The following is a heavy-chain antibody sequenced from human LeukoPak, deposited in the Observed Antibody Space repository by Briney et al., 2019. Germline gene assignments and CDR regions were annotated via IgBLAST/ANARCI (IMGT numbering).Heavy chain of an antibody. D-gene: IGHD5-18*01. J-gene: IGHJ3*02. CDR1: GFTFSSYA. V-gene: IGHV3-23*01. CDR3: AKDTGYRPRDDAFDI. Sequence: PGGSLRLSCAASGFTFSSYAMSWGRQAPGKGLEWVSASSGCGGSTYYADSVKGRFTISRDNSKNTLYLQMNSLRAEDTAVYYCAKDTGYRPRDDAFDIWGQGTMVTVSS. CDR2: SSGCGGST.